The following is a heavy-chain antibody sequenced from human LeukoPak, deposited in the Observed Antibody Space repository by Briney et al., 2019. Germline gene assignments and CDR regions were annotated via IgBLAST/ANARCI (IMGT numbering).Heavy chain of an antibody. J-gene: IGHJ4*02. CDR2: FSRSGPDT. CDR1: GFTFGSSA. V-gene: IGHV3-23*01. CDR3: AKGSLGSWYYFDY. Sequence: GGSLRLSCAASGFTFGSSAMSWVRQAPGKGPEWVSTFSRSGPDTYYADSVKGRFTIFRDNSKNTLYLEMNSLRAEDTAVYYCAKGSLGSWYYFDYWGQGTLVTVSS. D-gene: IGHD6-13*01.